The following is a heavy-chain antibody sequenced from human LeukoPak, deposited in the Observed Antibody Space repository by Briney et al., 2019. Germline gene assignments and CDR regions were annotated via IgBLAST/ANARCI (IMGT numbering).Heavy chain of an antibody. V-gene: IGHV4-34*01. Sequence: SETLSLTCAVYGGSFSGYYWGWIRQPPGKGLEWIGEINHRGSTNYNPSLKSRVTMSVDTSKNQFSLKLSSVTAADTAVYYCARDRSDIVVVVAAPGAFDIWGQGTMVTVSS. D-gene: IGHD2-15*01. J-gene: IGHJ3*02. CDR2: INHRGST. CDR1: GGSFSGYY. CDR3: ARDRSDIVVVVAAPGAFDI.